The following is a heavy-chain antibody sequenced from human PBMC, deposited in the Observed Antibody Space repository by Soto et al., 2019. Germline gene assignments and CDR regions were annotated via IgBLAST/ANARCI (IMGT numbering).Heavy chain of an antibody. V-gene: IGHV1-3*01. J-gene: IGHJ4*02. CDR1: GYTFTDYA. CDR2: INAGNGNT. CDR3: ARGGETYYYDY. Sequence: QVQLVQSGAEVKKPGASVKVSCKASGYTFTDYAIHWVRQAPGQSLEWMGWINAGNGNTKYSQKFQGRITLTRDTSASTAYIELSSLRSEDTAVYYCARGGETYYYDYWGQGTLVTVSS.